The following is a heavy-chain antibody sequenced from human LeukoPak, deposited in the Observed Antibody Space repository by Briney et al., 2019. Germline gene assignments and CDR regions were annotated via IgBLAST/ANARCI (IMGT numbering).Heavy chain of an antibody. CDR1: GGSISSYY. Sequence: PSETLSLTCTVSGGSISSYYWSWIRQPPGKGLEWIGYIYYSGSTNYNPSLKSRVSISVDTSKNQFSLKLSSVTAADTAVYYCARGRGYSYGRYYYYYYMDVWGKGTTVTVSS. J-gene: IGHJ6*03. CDR2: IYYSGST. D-gene: IGHD5-18*01. CDR3: ARGRGYSYGRYYYYYYMDV. V-gene: IGHV4-59*01.